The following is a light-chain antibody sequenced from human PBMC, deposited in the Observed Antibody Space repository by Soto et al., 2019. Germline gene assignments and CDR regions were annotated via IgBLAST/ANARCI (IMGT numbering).Light chain of an antibody. CDR1: QSISSW. Sequence: DIHMTQSPSTLSSTAPDIVSITFLASQSISSWLAWYQQKPGKAPKLLIYDASNLESGVPSRFSGSGSGTEFTLTISSLQPDDFATYYCQHYNSYSEAFGQGTKVDIK. CDR2: DAS. J-gene: IGKJ1*01. CDR3: QHYNSYSEA. V-gene: IGKV1-5*01.